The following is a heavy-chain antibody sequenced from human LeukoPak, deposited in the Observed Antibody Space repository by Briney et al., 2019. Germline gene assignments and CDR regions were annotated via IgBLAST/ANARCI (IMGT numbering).Heavy chain of an antibody. J-gene: IGHJ5*02. Sequence: GESLKISCKCSGYSFTSYWITWVRQMPGIGLEWMGRIDPSDSYTNYSPSFQGHVTISADKSISTAYVQWSSLKASDTAMYFCAREKDYSGHWLDPWGQGTLVTVSS. CDR2: IDPSDSYT. D-gene: IGHD4-11*01. CDR3: AREKDYSGHWLDP. V-gene: IGHV5-10-1*01. CDR1: GYSFTSYW.